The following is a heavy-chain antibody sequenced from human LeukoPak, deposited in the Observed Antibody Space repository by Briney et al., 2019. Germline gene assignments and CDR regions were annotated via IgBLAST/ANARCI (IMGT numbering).Heavy chain of an antibody. V-gene: IGHV1-8*01. CDR1: GYTFTSYD. J-gene: IGHJ6*02. CDR3: ARGRIRYFVAAPDA. Sequence: GASVKVSCKASGYTFTSYDIHWVRQATGQGLEWMGWMNPNSGNTGYAQKFQGRVTMTRNTSISTAYMELSSLRSEDTAVYYCARGRIRYFVAAPDAWGQGTTVTVSS. D-gene: IGHD3-9*01. CDR2: MNPNSGNT.